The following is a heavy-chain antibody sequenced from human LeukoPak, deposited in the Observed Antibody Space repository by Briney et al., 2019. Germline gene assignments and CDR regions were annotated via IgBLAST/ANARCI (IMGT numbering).Heavy chain of an antibody. CDR2: INHSGST. V-gene: IGHV4-39*07. CDR3: ARERYFDWRVDY. J-gene: IGHJ4*02. CDR1: GGSISGSNYY. D-gene: IGHD3-9*01. Sequence: PSETLSLTCTVSGGSISGSNYYWGWIRQPPGKGLEWIGEINHSGSTNYNPSLKSRVTISVDTSKNQFSLKLSSVTAADTAVYYCARERYFDWRVDYWGPGTLVTVSS.